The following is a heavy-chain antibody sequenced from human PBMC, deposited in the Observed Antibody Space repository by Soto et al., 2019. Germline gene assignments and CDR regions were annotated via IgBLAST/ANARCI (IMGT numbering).Heavy chain of an antibody. CDR2: IYYSGST. CDR3: ARGYYDSSGYRYGMDV. CDR1: GGSISSGGYY. Sequence: TLSLTCTVSGGSISSGGYYWSWIRQHPGKGLEWIGYIYYSGSTYYNPSLKSRVTISVDTSKNQFSLKLSSVTAADTAVYYCARGYYDSSGYRYGMDVWGQGTTVTVS. V-gene: IGHV4-31*03. J-gene: IGHJ6*02. D-gene: IGHD3-22*01.